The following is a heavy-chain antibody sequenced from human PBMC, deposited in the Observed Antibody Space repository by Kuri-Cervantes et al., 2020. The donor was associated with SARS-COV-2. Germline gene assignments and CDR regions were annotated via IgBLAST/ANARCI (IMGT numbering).Heavy chain of an antibody. Sequence: GGSLRLSCAASGFTFSSYEMNWVRQAPGKELEWVSYISSSGSTIYYADSVKGRFTISRDNAKNSLYLQMNSLRAEDTAVYYCARDGDYSNYVNFDYWGLGTLVTVSS. CDR1: GFTFSSYE. CDR3: ARDGDYSNYVNFDY. J-gene: IGHJ4*02. V-gene: IGHV3-48*03. CDR2: ISSSGSTI. D-gene: IGHD4-11*01.